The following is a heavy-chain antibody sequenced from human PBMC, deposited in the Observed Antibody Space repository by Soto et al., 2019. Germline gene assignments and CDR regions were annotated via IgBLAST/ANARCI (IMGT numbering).Heavy chain of an antibody. Sequence: EVQLLESGGGLVQPGGSLRLSCAASGFSFRSYAMSWVRQAPGKGLEWVSALSGSSDNTYYADSVKGRFTISRDNSKNTLYLQMNSLRAEDTAVYYCARVLGGYSGYDGHWGQGTLVTVSS. CDR3: ARVLGGYSGYDGH. J-gene: IGHJ4*02. V-gene: IGHV3-23*01. D-gene: IGHD5-12*01. CDR1: GFSFRSYA. CDR2: LSGSSDNT.